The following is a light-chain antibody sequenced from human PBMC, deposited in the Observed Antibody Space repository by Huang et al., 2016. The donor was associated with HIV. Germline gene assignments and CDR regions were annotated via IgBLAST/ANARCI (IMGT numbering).Light chain of an antibody. J-gene: IGKJ4*01. CDR3: QQSYSTPLT. CDR1: QSISSY. V-gene: IGKV1-39*01. CDR2: AAY. Sequence: DIQMTQSPSSLSASVGDRVTITCRASQSISSYLNWYQQKPGKAPKILIYAAYSLQSGVPSKFSGSGSGTDFTLTISSLQPEDFATYYCQQSYSTPLTFGGGTKVEIK.